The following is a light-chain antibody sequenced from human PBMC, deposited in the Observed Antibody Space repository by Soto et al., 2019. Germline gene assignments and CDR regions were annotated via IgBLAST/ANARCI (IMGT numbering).Light chain of an antibody. CDR3: SSYITSSTLV. V-gene: IGLV2-14*01. J-gene: IGLJ1*01. CDR2: EAS. Sequence: QSVLTQPPSVSGAPGQSITISCTGTSSNVGHYNYVSWYQQHPGKATKLMIYEASNRPSGVSNRFSGSKSGNTASLTISGLQAEDEADYYCSSYITSSTLVFGAGTKLTVL. CDR1: SSNVGHYNY.